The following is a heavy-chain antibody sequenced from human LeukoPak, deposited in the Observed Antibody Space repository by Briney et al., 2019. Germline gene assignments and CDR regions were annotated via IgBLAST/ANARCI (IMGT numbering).Heavy chain of an antibody. J-gene: IGHJ6*03. CDR3: ARVYRRITIFGVVTEGYYYYMDV. CDR2: ITPFLGTT. D-gene: IGHD3-3*01. CDR1: GGVFTTYA. V-gene: IGHV1-69*11. Sequence: SVKVSCKASGGVFTTYAVSWVRQAPGQGLEWMGSITPFLGTTNYAQKFQGRVTITADEPTRTAYMELTYVRSDDTAVYYCARVYRRITIFGVVTEGYYYYMDVWGKGTTVTVSS.